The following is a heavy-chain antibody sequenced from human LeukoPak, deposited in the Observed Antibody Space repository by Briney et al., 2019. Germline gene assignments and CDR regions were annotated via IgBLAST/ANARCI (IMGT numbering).Heavy chain of an antibody. CDR3: AGQLRFWGDYYMDV. J-gene: IGHJ6*03. CDR2: VYSGGDR. CDR1: GFVVSSNY. Sequence: PGGSLRLSCAASGFVVSSNYMSWVRQAPGKGLEWVSVVYSGGDRYYTDSVKGRFTIPRDNSENTLYLQMNSLRAEDTAVYYCAGQLRFWGDYYMDVWGTGTTVTVSS. D-gene: IGHD3-3*01. V-gene: IGHV3-53*01.